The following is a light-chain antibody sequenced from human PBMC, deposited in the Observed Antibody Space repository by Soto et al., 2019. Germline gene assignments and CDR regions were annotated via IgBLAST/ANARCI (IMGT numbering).Light chain of an antibody. CDR2: GAS. CDR1: QSISTK. V-gene: IGKV3-15*01. CDR3: QEYNDWRPIT. J-gene: IGKJ4*01. Sequence: IVMKQSHATLSVSPCERATLYVSASQSISTKLARYQQKPGQAPRLLIYGASTRAPGIPVRFSGSGSGTEFTLTITSLQSEDFAVYYCQEYNDWRPITFGGGTKVDI.